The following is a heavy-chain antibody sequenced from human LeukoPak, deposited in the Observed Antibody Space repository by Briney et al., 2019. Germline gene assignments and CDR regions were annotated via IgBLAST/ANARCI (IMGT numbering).Heavy chain of an antibody. V-gene: IGHV3-30*02. D-gene: IGHD3-3*01. CDR2: IRYDGSNK. CDR1: GFSFSTHD. CDR3: AKGEDYDFWSGPHRAYYYYYMDV. Sequence: GGSLRLSCAASGFSFSTHDMHWVRQVPGKGLEWVAFIRYDGSNKYYADSVKGRFTISRDNSKNTLYLQMNSLRAEDTAVYYCAKGEDYDFWSGPHRAYYYYYMDVWGKGTTVTVSS. J-gene: IGHJ6*03.